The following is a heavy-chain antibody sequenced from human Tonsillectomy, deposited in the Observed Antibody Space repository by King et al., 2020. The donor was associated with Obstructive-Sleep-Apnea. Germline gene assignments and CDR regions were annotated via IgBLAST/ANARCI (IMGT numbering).Heavy chain of an antibody. Sequence: QLVQSGGGLVQPGRSLRLSCAASGFTFDDFAMHWVRQAPGKGLEWVSGINWNSHNIGYADSVKGRFTISRDNAKNSLYLQMNSLRTEDTALYYCAKDGYDRTDWGLGTLVIVSS. D-gene: IGHD1-14*01. CDR3: AKDGYDRTD. V-gene: IGHV3-9*01. CDR2: INWNSHNI. J-gene: IGHJ4*02. CDR1: GFTFDDFA.